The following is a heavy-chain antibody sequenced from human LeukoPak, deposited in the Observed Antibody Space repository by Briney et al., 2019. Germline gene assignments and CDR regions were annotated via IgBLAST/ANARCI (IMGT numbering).Heavy chain of an antibody. CDR3: GRVALFYGSGRPNPPDY. CDR1: EFTFSAYS. D-gene: IGHD3-10*01. Sequence: PGGSLRLSCAASEFTFSAYSMNWLRQAPGKGPEWVSSISSNSRYLYYADSVKGRFTVSRDNAKNSLYLQMDSLRVEDTAVYFCGRVALFYGSGRPNPPDYWGQGTLVTVSS. V-gene: IGHV3-21*01. J-gene: IGHJ4*02. CDR2: ISSNSRYL.